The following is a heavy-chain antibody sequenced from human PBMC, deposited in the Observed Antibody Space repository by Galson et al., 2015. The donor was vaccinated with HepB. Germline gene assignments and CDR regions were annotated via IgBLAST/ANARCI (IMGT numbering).Heavy chain of an antibody. CDR3: AKGYSRSWYSGLGY. V-gene: IGHV3-53*01. Sequence: SLRLSCAASGFTVSSNYMTWVRQAPGKGLEWVSVIYTGGSTDYADSVRGRFTISRDNSKNTLYLQMNSLRAEDTAGYYCAKGYSRSWYSGLGYWGQGTLVTVSP. CDR1: GFTVSSNY. D-gene: IGHD6-13*01. CDR2: IYTGGST. J-gene: IGHJ4*02.